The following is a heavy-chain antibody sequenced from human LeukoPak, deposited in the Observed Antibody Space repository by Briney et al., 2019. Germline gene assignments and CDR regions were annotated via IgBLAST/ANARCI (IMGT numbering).Heavy chain of an antibody. CDR2: INPNSGGT. V-gene: IGHV1-2*02. Sequence: GASVKVSCKASGYTFTGYFMHWVRQAPGQGLEWMGWINPNSGGTNFAQKFQGRVTMARDTSISTAYMELSRLRSDDTAVYYCARVHLPAAGFYYYYYMDVWGKGTTVTVSS. D-gene: IGHD6-13*01. CDR1: GYTFTGYF. CDR3: ARVHLPAAGFYYYYYMDV. J-gene: IGHJ6*03.